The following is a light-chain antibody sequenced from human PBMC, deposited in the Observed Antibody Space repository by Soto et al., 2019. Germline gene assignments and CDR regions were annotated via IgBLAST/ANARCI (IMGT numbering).Light chain of an antibody. J-gene: IGKJ1*01. CDR1: QSVSSS. CDR3: QQYNNWWT. CDR2: GAS. V-gene: IGKV3-15*01. Sequence: EIVMTQSPATLSVSPRERATLSCRASQSVSSSLAWYQKKPGQAPRLLIYGASTRAPGIPDRFSGSGSGTEFTLTISSLQSEDFAVYYCQQYNNWWTFGQGTRVEIK.